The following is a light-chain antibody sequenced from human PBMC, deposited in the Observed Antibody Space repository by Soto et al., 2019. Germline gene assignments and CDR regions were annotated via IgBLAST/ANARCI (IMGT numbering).Light chain of an antibody. CDR3: QQRSSLPLT. Sequence: EIVLTHYPATLSLSPGERASLSCRASQSVDGDLAWYQQKPGQPPRLLFYDASTRATGVPARFSAFGSGTDFTLTITGLEPEDFAVYYCQQRSSLPLTFGGGTKVEMK. CDR2: DAS. CDR1: QSVDGD. V-gene: IGKV3-11*01. J-gene: IGKJ4*01.